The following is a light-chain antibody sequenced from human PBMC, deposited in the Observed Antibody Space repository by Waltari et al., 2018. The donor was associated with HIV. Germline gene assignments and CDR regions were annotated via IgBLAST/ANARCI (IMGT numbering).Light chain of an antibody. CDR3: QQYYSYSWDP. CDR1: QSISSW. V-gene: IGKV1-5*03. CDR2: KAS. Sequence: DIQMTQSPSTLSASVGDRVTITCRASQSISSWLAWYQQKPGKAPKVLIYKASSLESGFPSRFSGSGSGTEFTLTISSLQPDDFATYYCQQYYSYSWDPFGQGTKVEIK. J-gene: IGKJ1*01.